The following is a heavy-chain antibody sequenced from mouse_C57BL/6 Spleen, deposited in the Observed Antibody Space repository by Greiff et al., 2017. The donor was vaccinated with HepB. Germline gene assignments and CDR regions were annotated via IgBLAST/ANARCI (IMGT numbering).Heavy chain of an antibody. D-gene: IGHD2-3*01. CDR1: GYTFTSYW. CDR3: ARNDGYFPGYDMDY. Sequence: QVQLQQPGAELVKPGASVKMSCKASGYTFTSYWITWVKQRPGQGLEWIGDIYPGSGSTNYNEKFKSTATLTVDTSSSTAYMQLSSLTSEDSAVYYCARNDGYFPGYDMDYWGQGTSVTVSS. V-gene: IGHV1-55*01. J-gene: IGHJ4*01. CDR2: IYPGSGST.